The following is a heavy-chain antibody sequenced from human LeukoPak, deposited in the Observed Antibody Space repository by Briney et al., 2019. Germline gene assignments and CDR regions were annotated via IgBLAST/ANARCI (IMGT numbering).Heavy chain of an antibody. Sequence: SETLSLTCTVSGGSISSSSYYWGWIRQPPGKGLEWIGSIYHSGSTYYNPSLKSRVIISLDTPKNQFSLKLISVTAADTAVYYCARSHERGATIKGKWFDPWGQGTLVTVSS. CDR1: GGSISSSSYY. V-gene: IGHV4-39*07. CDR3: ARSHERGATIKGKWFDP. J-gene: IGHJ5*02. D-gene: IGHD5-12*01. CDR2: IYHSGST.